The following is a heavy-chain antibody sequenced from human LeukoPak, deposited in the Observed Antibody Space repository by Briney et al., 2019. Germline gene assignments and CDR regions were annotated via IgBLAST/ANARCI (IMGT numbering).Heavy chain of an antibody. CDR2: VDPCDSYT. J-gene: IGHJ6*02. CDR3: ARLQDSSGWYTLNYYYYYGMDV. D-gene: IGHD6-19*01. CDR1: GYSFTSYW. V-gene: IGHV5-10-1*01. Sequence: GESLKISCKGSGYSFTSYWISWVRQMPGKGLEWMGRVDPCDSYTNYSPSFQGHVTISADKSISTSYLQWSSLKASDTAMYYCARLQDSSGWYTLNYYYYYGMDVWGQGTTVTVSS.